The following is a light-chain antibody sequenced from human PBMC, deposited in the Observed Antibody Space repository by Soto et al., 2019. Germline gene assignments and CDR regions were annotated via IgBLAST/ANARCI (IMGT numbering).Light chain of an antibody. CDR3: QQLNNYPRT. Sequence: IQVTQSPTALSASVGDSVTITCRASQGISSSLAWYQQKPGKAPQLLIYAASTLQSGVPSRFNGSGSGTDFTLTINSLQPEDFATYYCQQLNNYPRTFGPGTKVDIK. CDR1: QGISSS. CDR2: AAS. J-gene: IGKJ3*01. V-gene: IGKV1-9*01.